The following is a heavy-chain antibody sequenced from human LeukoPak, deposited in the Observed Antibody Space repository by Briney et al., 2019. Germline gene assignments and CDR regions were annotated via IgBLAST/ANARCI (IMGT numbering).Heavy chain of an antibody. D-gene: IGHD6-13*01. CDR1: GGSISSSSYY. CDR3: ARSIAAAGRVSYYYYMDV. CDR2: IYYSGST. V-gene: IGHV4-39*07. J-gene: IGHJ6*03. Sequence: SETLSLTCTVSGGSISSSSYYWGWIRQPPGKGLEWIGSIYYSGSTYYNPSLKSRVTISVDTSKNQFSLKLSSVTAADTAVYYCARSIAAAGRVSYYYYMDVWGKGTTVTVSS.